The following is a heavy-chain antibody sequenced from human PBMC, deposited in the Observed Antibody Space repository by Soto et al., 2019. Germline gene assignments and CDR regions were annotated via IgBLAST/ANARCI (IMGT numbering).Heavy chain of an antibody. CDR3: ARGPGGGYCSGGSCYAFDY. D-gene: IGHD2-15*01. CDR2: ISSSSSTI. Sequence: GGSLRLSCAASGFTFSSYSMNWVRQAPGKGLEWVSYISSSSSTIYYADSVKGRFTISRDNAKNSLYLQMNSLRDEDTAVYYCARGPGGGYCSGGSCYAFDYWGQGTLVTVSS. J-gene: IGHJ4*02. V-gene: IGHV3-48*02. CDR1: GFTFSSYS.